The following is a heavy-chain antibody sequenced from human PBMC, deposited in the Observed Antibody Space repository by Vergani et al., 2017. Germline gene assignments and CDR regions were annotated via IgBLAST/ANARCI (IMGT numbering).Heavy chain of an antibody. Sequence: EVQLVESGGGLVKPGGSLRLSCAASGFTFSDFSMNWVRQAPGKGREWVAFIGCSGPYINYADSVKGRFIISRDNTNNSLFLQLRSLRAEDAAVYYCARYCTSVGCPDNYRMDVWGQGATVTVSS. CDR1: GFTFSDFS. CDR2: IGCSGPYI. CDR3: ARYCTSVGCPDNYRMDV. D-gene: IGHD2-8*02. J-gene: IGHJ6*02. V-gene: IGHV3-21*06.